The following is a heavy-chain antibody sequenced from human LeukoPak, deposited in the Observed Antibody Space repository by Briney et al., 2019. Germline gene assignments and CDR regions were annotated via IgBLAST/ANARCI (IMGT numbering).Heavy chain of an antibody. Sequence: SETLSLTCTVSGGSISSYYWSWIRQPPXXXLEWIGEINHSGSTNYNPSLKSRVTISVDTSKNQFSLKLSSVTAADTAVYYCARDPIAAAGPSFDYWGQGTLVTVSS. J-gene: IGHJ4*02. CDR2: INHSGST. CDR3: ARDPIAAAGPSFDY. CDR1: GGSISSYY. V-gene: IGHV4-34*01. D-gene: IGHD6-13*01.